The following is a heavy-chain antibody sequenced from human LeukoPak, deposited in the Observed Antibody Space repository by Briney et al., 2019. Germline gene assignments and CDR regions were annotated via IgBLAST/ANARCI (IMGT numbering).Heavy chain of an antibody. CDR1: GGSISSSNW. J-gene: IGHJ4*02. V-gene: IGHV4-4*02. CDR2: IYHSGST. Sequence: PSGTLSLTCAVSGGSISSSNWWSWVRQPPGKGLEWIGEIYHSGSTDYNPSLKSRVTISVDKSKNQFSLKLSSVTAADTAVYYCATHSRDMTTVIAFDYWGQGTLVTVSS. D-gene: IGHD4-17*01. CDR3: ATHSRDMTTVIAFDY.